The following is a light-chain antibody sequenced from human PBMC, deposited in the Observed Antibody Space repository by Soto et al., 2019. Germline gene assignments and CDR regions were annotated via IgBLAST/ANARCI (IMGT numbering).Light chain of an antibody. CDR2: LGS. Sequence: DIVMTQSPLSLPVTPGEPASISCRSSQSLLHTNGYNYLDWYLQKPGQSPQLLIYLGSNRASGVPDRFSGSGSSTDFTLTISRVEAEDVGVYYCMQPLQTPWTFGQGTKVEIK. CDR3: MQPLQTPWT. J-gene: IGKJ1*01. V-gene: IGKV2-28*01. CDR1: QSLLHTNGYNY.